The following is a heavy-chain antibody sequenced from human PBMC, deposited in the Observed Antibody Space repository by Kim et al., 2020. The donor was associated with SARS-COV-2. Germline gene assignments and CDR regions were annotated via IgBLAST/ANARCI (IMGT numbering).Heavy chain of an antibody. CDR2: IYYSGST. J-gene: IGHJ3*02. CDR3: ARQLWFGEFYDAFDI. CDR1: GGSISSSSYY. D-gene: IGHD3-10*01. V-gene: IGHV4-39*01. Sequence: SETLSLTCTVSGGSISSSSYYWGWIRQPPGKGLEWIGSIYYSGSTYYNPSLKSRVTISVDTSKNQFSLKLSSVTAADTAVYYCARQLWFGEFYDAFDIWGQGTMVTVSS.